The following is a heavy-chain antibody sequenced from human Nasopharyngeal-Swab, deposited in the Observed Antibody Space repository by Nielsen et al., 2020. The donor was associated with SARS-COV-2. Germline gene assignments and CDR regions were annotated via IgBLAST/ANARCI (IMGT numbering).Heavy chain of an antibody. D-gene: IGHD6-19*01. J-gene: IGHJ6*02. CDR2: FDPEDGET. CDR3: ATGAAVAGTPISYYYYYGMDV. Sequence: ASVKVPCQVSGYTLPQLSLHWLRPPPGKGLAWVGGFDPEDGETIYAQKFQGRVTMTEDTSTDTAYMELSSLKSEDTAVYYCATGAAVAGTPISYYYYYGMDVWGQGTTVTVSS. CDR1: GYTLPQLS. V-gene: IGHV1-24*01.